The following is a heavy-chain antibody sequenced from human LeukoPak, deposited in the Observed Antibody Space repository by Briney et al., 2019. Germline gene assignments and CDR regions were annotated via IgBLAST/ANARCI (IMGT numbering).Heavy chain of an antibody. CDR2: IIPILGIA. CDR3: ARGGFQWLVPFDY. Sequence: SVKVSFKASGGTXSXYAISXVXQXXGQGLEWMGRIIPILGIANYAQKFQGRVTITAEKSTSTAYMELSSLRSEDTAVYYXARGGFQWLVPFDYWGQGTLVTVSS. D-gene: IGHD6-19*01. CDR1: GGTXSXYA. J-gene: IGHJ4*02. V-gene: IGHV1-69*04.